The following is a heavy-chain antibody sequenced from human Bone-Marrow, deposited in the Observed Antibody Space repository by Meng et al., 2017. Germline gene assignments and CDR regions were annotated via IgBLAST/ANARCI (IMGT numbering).Heavy chain of an antibody. CDR2: IYWDDDK. D-gene: IGHD5-18*01. CDR1: GFSLSTSGVG. V-gene: IGHV2-5*02. Sequence: SGPTLVKPTQTLTLTCTFSGFSLSTSGVGVGWIRQPPGKALEWLALIYWDDDKRYSPSLKSRLTITKDTSKNQVVLTMTNMDPVETATYYCAHGGYPGRAFDIWGQGTMVTVSS. J-gene: IGHJ3*02. CDR3: AHGGYPGRAFDI.